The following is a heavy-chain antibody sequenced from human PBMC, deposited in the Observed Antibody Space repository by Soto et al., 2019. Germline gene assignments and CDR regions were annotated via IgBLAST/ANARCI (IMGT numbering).Heavy chain of an antibody. CDR3: AKMRGYSSSWLDY. CDR2: ISDSGGST. Sequence: GGSLRLSCAASGFTFSSYAMSWVRQAPGKGLEWVSGISDSGGSTYYADSVKGRFTISRDNPKNTLYLRMNSLRGEDTAVYYCAKMRGYSSSWLDYWGQGTLVTVSS. CDR1: GFTFSSYA. D-gene: IGHD6-13*01. V-gene: IGHV3-23*01. J-gene: IGHJ4*02.